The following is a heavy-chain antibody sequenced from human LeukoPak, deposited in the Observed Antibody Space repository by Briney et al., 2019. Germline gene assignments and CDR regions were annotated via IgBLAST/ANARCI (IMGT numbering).Heavy chain of an antibody. D-gene: IGHD6-19*01. Sequence: SETLSLTCTVSGGSISHYYWSWIRQPPGKGLEWIGSIYYSGSTYYNPSLKSRVTISVDTSKNQFSLRLNSVTAADTGVYYCASGSHYGYSSGWLYYWGQGTLVTVSS. V-gene: IGHV4-59*04. CDR3: ASGSHYGYSSGWLYY. CDR1: GGSISHYY. CDR2: IYYSGST. J-gene: IGHJ4*02.